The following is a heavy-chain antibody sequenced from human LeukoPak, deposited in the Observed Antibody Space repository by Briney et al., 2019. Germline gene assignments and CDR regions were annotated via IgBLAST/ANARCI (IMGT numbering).Heavy chain of an antibody. J-gene: IGHJ4*02. V-gene: IGHV3-23*01. CDR2: ISGSGDST. CDR3: AKDPYSSGLYYFDY. D-gene: IGHD6-19*01. Sequence: GGSLRLSCAASGFTFSSYAMSWVCQAPGKGLEWVSSISGSGDSTYYADSVKGRFIISRDNSKNTLYVQMSRLRDDDTAVYYCAKDPYSSGLYYFDYWGQGTLVTVSS. CDR1: GFTFSSYA.